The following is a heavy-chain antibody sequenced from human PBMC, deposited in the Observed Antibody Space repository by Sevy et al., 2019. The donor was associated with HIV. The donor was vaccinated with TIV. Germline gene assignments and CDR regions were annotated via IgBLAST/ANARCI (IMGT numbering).Heavy chain of an antibody. CDR1: GFTFSSYG. D-gene: IGHD5-18*01. CDR2: IWYDGSNK. Sequence: GGSLRLSCAASGFTFSSYGMHWVRQAPGKGLEWVAVIWYDGSNKYYADSVQGGFTISRDNSKNTLYLQMNSLRAEDTALYYCARDPEGLDTALAHTYYYYGMDVWGQGTTVTDSS. CDR3: ARDPEGLDTALAHTYYYYGMDV. J-gene: IGHJ6*02. V-gene: IGHV3-33*01.